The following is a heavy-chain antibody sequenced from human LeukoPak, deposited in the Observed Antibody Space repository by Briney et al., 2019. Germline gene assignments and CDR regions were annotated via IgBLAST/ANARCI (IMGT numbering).Heavy chain of an antibody. CDR1: GNTFSNYW. D-gene: IGHD3/OR15-3a*01. CDR3: GSLWTVYIGLFDF. CDR2: IYPSVSRT. V-gene: IGHV5-51*01. Sequence: GESLKISRKGPGNTFSNYWIGWVRQVPGKGLEYMGIIYPSVSRTRYSPSFQGQVSLPADQSNSTDYLPWSRREASDSASEYCGSLWTVYIGLFDFWGKGTQVTVSS. J-gene: IGHJ4*02.